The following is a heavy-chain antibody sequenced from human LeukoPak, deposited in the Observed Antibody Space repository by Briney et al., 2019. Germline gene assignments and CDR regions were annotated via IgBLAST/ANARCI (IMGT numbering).Heavy chain of an antibody. J-gene: IGHJ4*01. CDR1: GFGFGDSY. Sequence: PGGSLRLSCVISGFGFGDSYMTWIRQTPGKGLEWLAYISGSGSDIYYADSVKGRFTISRDNAKNSLYLQMNSLRPDDTALYYCSTDPRLLMYWGHGTLVTVSS. CDR3: STDPRLLMY. V-gene: IGHV3-11*01. D-gene: IGHD2-8*01. CDR2: ISGSGSDI.